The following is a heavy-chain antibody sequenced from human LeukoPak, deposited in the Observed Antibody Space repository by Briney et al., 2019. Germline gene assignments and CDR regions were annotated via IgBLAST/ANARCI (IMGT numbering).Heavy chain of an antibody. CDR3: AKIPKGGYFDY. D-gene: IGHD2-2*01. CDR2: ISPSGDST. CDR1: GFTFSSHG. J-gene: IGHJ4*02. V-gene: IGHV3-23*01. Sequence: GGSLRLSCAASGFTFSSHGMSWVRQTPGKGLEWVSHISPSGDSTYYADSVKGRFTISRDSSKNTLSLQMNSLRAEDTAVYYCAKIPKGGYFDYWGQGTLVTVSS.